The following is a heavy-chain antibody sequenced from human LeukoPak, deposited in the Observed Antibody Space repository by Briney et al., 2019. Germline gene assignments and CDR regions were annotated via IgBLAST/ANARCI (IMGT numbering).Heavy chain of an antibody. CDR3: ARVIVGAEGNYFDY. CDR2: INPSGGST. V-gene: IGHV1-46*01. Sequence: ASVKVSCKASGYTLTDCYLHWVRQAPGQGLEWMGIINPSGGSTSYAQKFQGRVTMTRDTSTSTVYMELSSLRSEDTAVYYCARVIVGAEGNYFDYWGQGTLVTVSS. J-gene: IGHJ4*02. CDR1: GYTLTDCY. D-gene: IGHD1-26*01.